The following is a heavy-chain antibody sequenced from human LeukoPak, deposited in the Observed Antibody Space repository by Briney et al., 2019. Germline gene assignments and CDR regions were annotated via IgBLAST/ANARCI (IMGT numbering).Heavy chain of an antibody. J-gene: IGHJ4*02. D-gene: IGHD2-2*01. CDR1: GFTFSSYW. CDR2: ISYDGSNK. CDR3: AKVVDSVVVVPAAPGVFDY. Sequence: GGSLRLSCAASGFTFSSYWMSWVRQAPGKGLEWVAVISYDGSNKYYADSVKGRFTISRDNSKNTLYLQMNSLRAEDTAVYYCAKVVDSVVVVPAAPGVFDYWGQGTLVTVSS. V-gene: IGHV3-30*18.